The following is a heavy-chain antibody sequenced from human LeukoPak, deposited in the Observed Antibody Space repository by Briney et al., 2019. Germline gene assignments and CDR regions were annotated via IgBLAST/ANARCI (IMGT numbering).Heavy chain of an antibody. Sequence: SETLSLTCTVSGGSISSSSYYWGWIRQPPGKGLEWIGSIYYSGSTYYNPSLKSRITISVDTSKNQFSLKLSSVTAADTAVYYCARATRRDGYKHAGWYFDLWGRGTLVTVSS. J-gene: IGHJ2*01. CDR1: GGSISSSSYY. D-gene: IGHD5-24*01. CDR2: IYYSGST. CDR3: ARATRRDGYKHAGWYFDL. V-gene: IGHV4-39*07.